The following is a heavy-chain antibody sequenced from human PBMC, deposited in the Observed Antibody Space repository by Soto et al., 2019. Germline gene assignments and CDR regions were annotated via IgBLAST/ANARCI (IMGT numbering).Heavy chain of an antibody. D-gene: IGHD3-3*01. V-gene: IGHV4-59*01. J-gene: IGHJ1*01. Sequence: ETLSLTCTVSGGSISSYYWSWIRQPPGKGLEWIGYIYYSGSTNYNPSLKSRVTISVDTSKNQFSLKLSSVTAADTAVYYCAATSTIFGVAPYFQHWGQGTLVTVSS. CDR1: GGSISSYY. CDR2: IYYSGST. CDR3: AATSTIFGVAPYFQH.